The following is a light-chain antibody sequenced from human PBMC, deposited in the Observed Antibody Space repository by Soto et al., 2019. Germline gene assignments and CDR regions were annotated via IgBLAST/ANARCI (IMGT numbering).Light chain of an antibody. V-gene: IGKV3-20*01. CDR2: GAS. CDR3: QQYGGSPLIT. Sequence: EIVLTQSPGTLSLSPGERATLSCRASQSVSSSHLAWYQQKPGQAPRLLIYGASSRATGIPDRFSGSGSGTDFTLTISRLEPEDFAVYFCQQYGGSPLITFGPGTRLEIK. CDR1: QSVSSSH. J-gene: IGKJ5*01.